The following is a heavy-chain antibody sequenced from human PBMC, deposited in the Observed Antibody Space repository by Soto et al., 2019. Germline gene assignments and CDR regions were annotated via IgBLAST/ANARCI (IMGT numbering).Heavy chain of an antibody. V-gene: IGHV3-30*18. CDR2: ISYDGSNK. CDR1: GFTFSSYG. CDR3: AKEATFYGDYVFDY. J-gene: IGHJ4*02. Sequence: QVQLVESGGGVVQPGRSLRLSCAASGFTFSSYGMHWVRQAPGKGLEWVAVISYDGSNKYYADSVKGRFIISRDNSKNTLYLQMNSLRAEDTAVYYCAKEATFYGDYVFDYWGQGTLVTVSS. D-gene: IGHD4-17*01.